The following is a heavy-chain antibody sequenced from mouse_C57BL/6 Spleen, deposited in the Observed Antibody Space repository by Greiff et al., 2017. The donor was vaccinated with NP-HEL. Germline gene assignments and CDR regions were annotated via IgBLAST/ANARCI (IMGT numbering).Heavy chain of an antibody. J-gene: IGHJ4*01. CDR3: ARSGWLPSYAMDY. CDR1: GYTFTSYW. D-gene: IGHD2-2*01. Sequence: QVQLQQPGAELVKPGASVKLSCKASGYTFTSYWMHWVKQRPGQGLEWIGMIHPNSGSTNYNEKFKSKATLTVDKSSSTAYMQLSSRTSEDSAVYYCARSGWLPSYAMDYWGQGTSVTVSS. V-gene: IGHV1-64*01. CDR2: IHPNSGST.